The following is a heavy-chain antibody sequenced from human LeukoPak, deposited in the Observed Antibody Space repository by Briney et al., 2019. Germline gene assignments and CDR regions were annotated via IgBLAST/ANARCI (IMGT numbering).Heavy chain of an antibody. CDR2: ISGSGGST. D-gene: IGHD6-13*01. CDR3: ARDLEQLVRGTLDY. CDR1: GFTFSNYA. V-gene: IGHV3-23*01. J-gene: IGHJ4*02. Sequence: GGSLRLSCAASGFTFSNYAMSWVRQAPGKGLEWVSGISGSGGSTNYADSVKGRFTISRDNSKNTLYLQMNSLRAEDTAVYYCARDLEQLVRGTLDYWGQGTQVTVSS.